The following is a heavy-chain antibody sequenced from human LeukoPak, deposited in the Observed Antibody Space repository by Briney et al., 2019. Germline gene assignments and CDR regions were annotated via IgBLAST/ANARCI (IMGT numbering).Heavy chain of an antibody. CDR2: INHSGST. CDR3: ARVKIDAFDI. V-gene: IGHV4-34*01. CDR1: GGSFSGYY. Sequence: SETLSLTCAVYGGSFSGYYWSWIRQPPGKGLEWIGEINHSGSTNYNPSLKSRVTISVDTSKNQFSLKLSSVTAADTAVYYCARVKIDAFDIWGQGTMVTVSS. J-gene: IGHJ3*02.